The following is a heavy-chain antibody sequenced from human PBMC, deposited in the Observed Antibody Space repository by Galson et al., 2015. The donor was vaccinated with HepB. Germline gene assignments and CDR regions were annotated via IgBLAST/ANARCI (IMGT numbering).Heavy chain of an antibody. CDR2: ISWDGGST. CDR3: AKPLRLGELSLYNLGY. V-gene: IGHV3-43*01. J-gene: IGHJ4*02. CDR1: GFTFDDYT. D-gene: IGHD3-16*02. Sequence: SLRLSCAASGFTFDDYTMHWVRQAPGKGLEWVSLISWDGGSTYYADSVKGRFTISRDNSKNSLYLQMNSLRTEDTALYYCAKPLRLGELSLYNLGYWGQGTLVTVSS.